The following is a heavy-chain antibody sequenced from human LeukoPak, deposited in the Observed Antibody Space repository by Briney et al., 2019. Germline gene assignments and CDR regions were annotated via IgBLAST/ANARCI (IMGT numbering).Heavy chain of an antibody. CDR1: GLTFSSYS. D-gene: IGHD4-17*01. J-gene: IGHJ4*02. CDR3: ARDATVTDFDY. V-gene: IGHV3-21*01. Sequence: GGSLRLSCAASGLTFSSYSMNWVRQAPGKGLEWVSSISSSSSYIYYADSVKGRFTISRDNAKNSLYLQMNSLRAEDTAVYYCARDATVTDFDYWGQGTLVTVSS. CDR2: ISSSSSYI.